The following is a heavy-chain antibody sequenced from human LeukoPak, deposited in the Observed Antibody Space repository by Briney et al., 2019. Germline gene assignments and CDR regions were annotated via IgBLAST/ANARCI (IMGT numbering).Heavy chain of an antibody. CDR3: ARGGWFGDPDAFDI. V-gene: IGHV1-8*03. J-gene: IGHJ3*02. CDR2: MNPNSGNT. CDR1: GYTFTSYD. Sequence: ASVKASCKASGYTFTSYDINWVRQATGQGLEWMGWMNPNSGNTGYAQKFQGRVTITRNTSISTAYMELSSLRSEDTAVYYCARGGWFGDPDAFDIWGQGTMVTVSS. D-gene: IGHD3-10*01.